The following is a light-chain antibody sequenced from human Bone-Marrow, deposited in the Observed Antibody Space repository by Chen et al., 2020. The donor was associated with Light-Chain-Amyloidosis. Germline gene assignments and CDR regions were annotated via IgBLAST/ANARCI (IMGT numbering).Light chain of an antibody. CDR3: QVWDRSSDRPV. V-gene: IGLV3-21*02. Sequence: SYVLTQPSSVSVAPGQTATIPCGGNNIGSASVHWYQQTPGQAPLLVVYDDSDRPSGIPDRLSGSNAGNTATLNISRVEAGDEADYYCQVWDRSSDRPVFGGGTKLTVL. CDR1: NIGSAS. J-gene: IGLJ3*02. CDR2: DDS.